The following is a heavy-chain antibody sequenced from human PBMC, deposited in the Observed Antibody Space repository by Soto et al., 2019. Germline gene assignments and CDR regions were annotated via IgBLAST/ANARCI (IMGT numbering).Heavy chain of an antibody. Sequence: SETLSLTCAVSGGSISSTNWWSWVRQPPGKGLELIGEIYHSGSTNYNPSLKSRVTISVDKSKNQFSLKLSSVTAADTAVYYCARDEEPMVRGVSINLDIWGQGTMVTLSS. D-gene: IGHD3-10*01. V-gene: IGHV4-4*02. CDR1: GGSISSTNW. J-gene: IGHJ3*02. CDR3: ARDEEPMVRGVSINLDI. CDR2: IYHSGST.